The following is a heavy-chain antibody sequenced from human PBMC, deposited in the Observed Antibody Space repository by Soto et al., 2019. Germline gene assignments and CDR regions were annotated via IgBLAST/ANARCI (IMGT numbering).Heavy chain of an antibody. D-gene: IGHD1-7*01. CDR1: GGTFSSYT. V-gene: IGHV1-69*04. CDR3: ARDLGRTTSFDY. J-gene: IGHJ4*02. CDR2: IIPILGIA. Sequence: SVKVSCTASGGTFSSYTISWVRQAPGQGLEWMGRIIPILGIANYAQKFQGRVTITADKSTSTAYMELNSLRSEDTAVYYCARDLGRTTSFDYWGQGTLVTVSS.